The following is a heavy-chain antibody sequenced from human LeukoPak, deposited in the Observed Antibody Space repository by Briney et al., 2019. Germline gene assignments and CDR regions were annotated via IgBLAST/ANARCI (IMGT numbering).Heavy chain of an antibody. J-gene: IGHJ4*02. D-gene: IGHD5-18*01. V-gene: IGHV3-53*01. CDR2: IYSGDST. CDR3: ARGYSYGYYY. CDR1: GFTVSSNY. Sequence: GGSLRLSWAASGFTVSSNYMSWVRQAPGKGLEWVSVIYSGDSTYYADSVKSRFTITRDNSKNTLYLQMNSLRAEDTAVYYCARGYSYGYYYWGQGTLVTVSS.